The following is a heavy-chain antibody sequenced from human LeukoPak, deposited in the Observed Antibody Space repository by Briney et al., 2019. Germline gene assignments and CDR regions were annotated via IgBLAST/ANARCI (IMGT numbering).Heavy chain of an antibody. Sequence: PSVTLSLTCTVSGGSITSGSYYWTWIRQSAGGGLEWIGRVYMNGHSNSNPSLESRVTISVDTSNNQFSLNLASVTAADTARYFCARGSCGVNCPKFNWLDTWGQGILVTVSS. CDR1: GGSITSGSYY. J-gene: IGHJ5*02. CDR3: ARGSCGVNCPKFNWLDT. D-gene: IGHD2-21*01. CDR2: VYMNGHS. V-gene: IGHV4-61*02.